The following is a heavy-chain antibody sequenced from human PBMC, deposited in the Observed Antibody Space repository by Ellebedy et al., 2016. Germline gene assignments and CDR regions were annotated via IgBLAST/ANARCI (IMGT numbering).Heavy chain of an antibody. D-gene: IGHD6-19*01. Sequence: GESLKISCAASGFTFSSYSMNWVRQAPGKGLEWVSYISSSSSTIYYADSVKGRFTISRDNAKNTLYLQMNSLRAEDTAVYYCARVGMSSGWYEFDYWGQGTLVTVSS. CDR3: ARVGMSSGWYEFDY. CDR2: ISSSSSTI. V-gene: IGHV3-48*01. CDR1: GFTFSSYS. J-gene: IGHJ4*02.